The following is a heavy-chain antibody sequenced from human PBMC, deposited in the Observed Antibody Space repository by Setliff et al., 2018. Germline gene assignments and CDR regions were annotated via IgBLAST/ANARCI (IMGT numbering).Heavy chain of an antibody. CDR2: ISGVTGYI. CDR1: GFTFSSYN. Sequence: GGSLRLSCAASGFTFSSYNMNWVRQAPGKGLEWVSSISGVTGYIYYADSVKGRFTVFRDNSKNTLYLQMSSLRADDTAMYYCARDQFRKSGGLYSWGQGTLVTVSS. D-gene: IGHD2-15*01. CDR3: ARDQFRKSGGLYS. V-gene: IGHV3-21*01. J-gene: IGHJ5*01.